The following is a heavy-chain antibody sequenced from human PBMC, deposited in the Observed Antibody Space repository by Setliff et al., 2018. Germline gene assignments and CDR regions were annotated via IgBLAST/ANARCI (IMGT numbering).Heavy chain of an antibody. V-gene: IGHV4-38-2*02. CDR2: IGHTGSI. J-gene: IGHJ4*02. D-gene: IGHD3-10*01. CDR3: AKGRGEMDS. CDR1: GYSISSGYV. Sequence: PSETLSLTCTVSGYSISSGYVWGWIRQPPGKGLEWVGNIGHTGSINYNPSLKSRLTISRDTSKNQFSLNVRSVTAADTAIYYCAKGRGEMDSWGQGILVTVSS.